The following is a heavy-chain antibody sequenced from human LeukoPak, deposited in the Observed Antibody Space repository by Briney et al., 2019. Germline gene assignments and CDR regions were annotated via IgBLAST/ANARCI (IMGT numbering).Heavy chain of an antibody. Sequence: PSETLSLTCTVSGGSISSGSYYWSWIRQPAGKGLEWIGRIYTSGSTNYNPSLKSRVTISVDTSKNQFSLKLSSVTAADTAVYYCARGPGSGWYGVDYWGQGTLVTVSS. CDR1: GGSISSGSYY. J-gene: IGHJ4*02. D-gene: IGHD6-19*01. V-gene: IGHV4-61*02. CDR3: ARGPGSGWYGVDY. CDR2: IYTSGST.